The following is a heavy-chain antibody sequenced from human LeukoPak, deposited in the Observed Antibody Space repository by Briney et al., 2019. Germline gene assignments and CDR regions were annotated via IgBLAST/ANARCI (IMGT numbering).Heavy chain of an antibody. Sequence: SGTLSLTCTVSGGSISSYYWSWIRQPPGKGLEWIGYIYYSGSTNYNPSLKSRVTISVDTSKNQFSLKLSSVTAADTAVYYCARSKLEPTTVDYWGQGTLVTVSS. J-gene: IGHJ4*02. D-gene: IGHD1-1*01. CDR2: IYYSGST. CDR1: GGSISSYY. CDR3: ARSKLEPTTVDY. V-gene: IGHV4-59*01.